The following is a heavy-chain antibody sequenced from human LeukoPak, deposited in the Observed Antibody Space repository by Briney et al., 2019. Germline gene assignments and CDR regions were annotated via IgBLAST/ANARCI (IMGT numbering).Heavy chain of an antibody. CDR3: AKDNVLWFGSYNWFDP. V-gene: IGHV3-30*18. CDR1: GFIFSSYW. CDR2: ISYDGSNK. Sequence: GESLRLSCAASGFIFSSYWMHWVRHAPGKGLEWVAVISYDGSNKYYADSVKGRFTISRDNSKNTLYLQMNSLRAGDTAVYYCAKDNVLWFGSYNWFDPWGQGTLVTVSS. J-gene: IGHJ5*02. D-gene: IGHD3-10*01.